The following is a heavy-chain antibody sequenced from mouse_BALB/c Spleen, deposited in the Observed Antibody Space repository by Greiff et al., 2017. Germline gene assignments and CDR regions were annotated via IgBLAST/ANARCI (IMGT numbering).Heavy chain of an antibody. CDR3: ARGGYGSSYYFDY. Sequence: DVKLQESGPGLVKPSQSLSLTCTVTGYSITSDYAWNWIRQFPGNKLEWMGYISYSGSTSYNPSLKSRISITRDTSKNQFFLQLNSVTTEDTATYYCARGGYGSSYYFDYWGQGTTLTVSS. CDR2: ISYSGST. D-gene: IGHD1-1*01. V-gene: IGHV3-2*02. CDR1: GYSITSDYA. J-gene: IGHJ2*01.